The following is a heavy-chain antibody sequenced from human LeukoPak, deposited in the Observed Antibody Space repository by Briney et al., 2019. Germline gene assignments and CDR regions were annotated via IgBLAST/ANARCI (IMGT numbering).Heavy chain of an antibody. J-gene: IGHJ6*02. CDR1: GCTFSSYG. D-gene: IGHD2-2*01. V-gene: IGHV1-69*13. CDR2: FIPIFGTA. Sequence: SVKVSCKASGCTFSSYGISWVRQAPGQGLEWMGGFIPIFGTANYAQKFQGRVTITADESTSTAYMELSSLRSEDTAVYYCATSLEAGPYCNSTSCYGSYYYYGMDVWGQGTTVTVSS. CDR3: ATSLEAGPYCNSTSCYGSYYYYGMDV.